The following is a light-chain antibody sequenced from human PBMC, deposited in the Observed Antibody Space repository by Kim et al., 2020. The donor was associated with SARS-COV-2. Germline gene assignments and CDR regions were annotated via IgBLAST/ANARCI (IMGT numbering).Light chain of an antibody. CDR1: SRRRYY. V-gene: IGLV3-19*01. Sequence: ALGQTVRITCQGDSRRRYYASWYQQKPGQAPVLVIYGKNNRPSGIPDRFSGSSSGNTASLTITGAQAEDEADYYCNSRDSSGNFVVFGGGTQLTVL. J-gene: IGLJ2*01. CDR2: GKN. CDR3: NSRDSSGNFVV.